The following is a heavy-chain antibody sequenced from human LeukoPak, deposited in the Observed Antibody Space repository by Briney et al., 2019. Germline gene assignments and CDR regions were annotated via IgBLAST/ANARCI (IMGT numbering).Heavy chain of an antibody. CDR2: INPNSGGT. V-gene: IGHV1-2*02. CDR1: GYTFTGYY. D-gene: IGHD4-17*01. J-gene: IGHJ5*02. Sequence: ASVKVSCKASGYTFTGYYMHWVRQAPGQGLEWMGWINPNSGGTNYAQKFQGRVTMTRDTSISTAYMELSRLRSDDTAVYYCARDRATVTDGVWFDPWGQETLVTVSS. CDR3: ARDRATVTDGVWFDP.